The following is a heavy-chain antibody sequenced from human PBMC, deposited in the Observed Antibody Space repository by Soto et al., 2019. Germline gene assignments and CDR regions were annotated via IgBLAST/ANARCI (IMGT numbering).Heavy chain of an antibody. CDR3: ARGETVTQYDY. Sequence: PSEALSFTCTVYGVSVSSGSFYWAWIRQPPGKGLEWIGFGSYSGTTNYKPSLKSRVTISADTSRSQISLKVSSLTAADTAVYYCARGETVTQYDYWGQGTLVTVSS. D-gene: IGHD4-17*01. CDR2: GSYSGTT. V-gene: IGHV4-61*01. J-gene: IGHJ4*02. CDR1: GVSVSSGSFY.